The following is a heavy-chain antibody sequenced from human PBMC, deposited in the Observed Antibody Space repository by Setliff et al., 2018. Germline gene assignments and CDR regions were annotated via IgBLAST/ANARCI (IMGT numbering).Heavy chain of an antibody. CDR1: GFTFSDHY. J-gene: IGHJ4*02. D-gene: IGHD6-13*01. V-gene: IGHV3-23*01. CDR3: AKSGIAAAGTAPFDY. CDR2: ISGGGTIT. Sequence: GGSLRLSCVTSGFTFSDHYLDWVRQAPGKGLEWVSAISGGGTITYYADSVKGRFTISRDNSKNTLYLQMNSLRAEDTAMYYCAKSGIAAAGTAPFDYWGQGTLVTVSS.